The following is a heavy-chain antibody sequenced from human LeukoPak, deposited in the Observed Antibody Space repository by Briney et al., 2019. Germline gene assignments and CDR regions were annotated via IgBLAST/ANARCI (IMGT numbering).Heavy chain of an antibody. J-gene: IGHJ4*02. Sequence: GASVKVSCKASGYSFTGYTLHWVRQAPGQSLEWMGRIDTGNSNTKYSQTFQSRVTISWDTSATTTYMELSSLRSEDTAVYFCARVFGWQSYDFWGQGTLVTVSS. CDR1: GYSFTGYT. CDR3: ARVFGWQSYDF. D-gene: IGHD3-10*01. CDR2: IDTGNSNT. V-gene: IGHV1-3*04.